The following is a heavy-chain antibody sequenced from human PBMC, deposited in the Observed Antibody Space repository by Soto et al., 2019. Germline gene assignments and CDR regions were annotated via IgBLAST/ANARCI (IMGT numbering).Heavy chain of an antibody. CDR2: IYSGGST. Sequence: LRLSCAASGFTVSSNYMSWVRQAPGKGLEWVSVIYSGGSTYYADSVKGRFTISRDNSKNTLYLQMNSLRAEDTAVYYCARDRRELVVVTAPFPRYYYYYGMDVWGQGTTVTSP. V-gene: IGHV3-53*01. D-gene: IGHD2-21*02. J-gene: IGHJ6*02. CDR1: GFTVSSNY. CDR3: ARDRRELVVVTAPFPRYYYYYGMDV.